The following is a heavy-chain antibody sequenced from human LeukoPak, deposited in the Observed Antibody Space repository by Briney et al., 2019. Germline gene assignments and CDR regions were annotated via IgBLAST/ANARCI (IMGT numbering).Heavy chain of an antibody. J-gene: IGHJ4*02. Sequence: GGTLRLSCAASGFTFSSYGMNWVRQAPGKGLEWVSGIVPSGGTTYYADSVKGRFTVSRDNSKNTLYLQMNSLRADDTAVYYCARDSRRIQFDYWGQGTLVTVSS. CDR2: IVPSGGTT. CDR3: ARDSRRIQFDY. V-gene: IGHV3-23*01. D-gene: IGHD5-18*01. CDR1: GFTFSSYG.